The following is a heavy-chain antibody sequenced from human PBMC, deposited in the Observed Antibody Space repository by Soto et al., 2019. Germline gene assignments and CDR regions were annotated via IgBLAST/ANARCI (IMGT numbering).Heavy chain of an antibody. Sequence: QVQLVQSGAEVKKPGSSVKVSCKASGGTFSSYAISWVRQAPGQGLEWMGGIIPIFGTANYAQKFQGRVTITADKSTSTAYMELSSLRSEDMAVYYCARVPLTIFGVANYGMDVWGQGTTVTVSS. CDR2: IIPIFGTA. J-gene: IGHJ6*02. CDR1: GGTFSSYA. D-gene: IGHD3-3*01. CDR3: ARVPLTIFGVANYGMDV. V-gene: IGHV1-69*06.